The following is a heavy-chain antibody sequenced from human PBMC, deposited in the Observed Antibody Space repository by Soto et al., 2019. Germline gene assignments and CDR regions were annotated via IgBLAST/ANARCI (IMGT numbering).Heavy chain of an antibody. D-gene: IGHD5-12*01. CDR2: ISYDGSNK. CDR1: GFTFSSYG. J-gene: IGHJ4*02. Sequence: QVQLVESGGGVVQPGRSLRLSCAASGFTFSSYGMHWVRQAPGKGLEWVAVISYDGSNKYYADSVKGRFTISRDNSKNKMYLQMNSLRAEDTAVYYCAKPGGGYASYYFDYWGQGTLVTVSS. CDR3: AKPGGGYASYYFDY. V-gene: IGHV3-30*18.